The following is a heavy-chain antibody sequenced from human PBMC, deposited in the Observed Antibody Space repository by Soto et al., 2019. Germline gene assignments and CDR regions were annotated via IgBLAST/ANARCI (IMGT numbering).Heavy chain of an antibody. CDR2: IIPIFDSR. V-gene: IGHV1-69*01. D-gene: IGHD3-16*01. J-gene: IGHJ6*02. CDR1: RDTFSMYA. CDR3: ARGETYLGV. Sequence: QVQLVQSGAEVKKPGSSVKVSCKASRDTFSMYAFNWVRQAPGQGLEWMGWIIPIFDSRNYAEKFQGRVTITADESTSTAYMELRSLRFEDTAVYYCARGETYLGVWGQGTTVTVSS.